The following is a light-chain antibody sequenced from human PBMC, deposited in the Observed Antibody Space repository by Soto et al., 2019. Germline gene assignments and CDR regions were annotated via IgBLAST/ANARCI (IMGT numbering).Light chain of an antibody. CDR3: ATWDESLNGV. V-gene: IGLV1-44*01. Sequence: QAVVTQPPSAIGTPGQTVTISCSGGSSNIGSNTVNWYQQVPGSAPKLLIFTNNLRPSGVPDRFSGSKSGTSAYLAISGLQSEDEADYYCATWDESLNGVFGGGTKVTVL. CDR1: SSNIGSNT. J-gene: IGLJ3*02. CDR2: TNN.